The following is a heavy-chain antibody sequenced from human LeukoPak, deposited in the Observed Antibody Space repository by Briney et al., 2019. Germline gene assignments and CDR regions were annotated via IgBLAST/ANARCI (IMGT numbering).Heavy chain of an antibody. D-gene: IGHD1-26*01. CDR2: IKSDGSNS. CDR3: VRVGGRSSIGGDS. Sequence: PGGSLGLSCAASGFTFSTYWMHWVRQAPGTGLVWVSRIKSDGSNSNYADCVKGRFTISRDNAKNTLYLQMNSLRAEDTAVYHCVRVGGRSSIGGDSWGRGTLVTVSS. V-gene: IGHV3-74*01. CDR1: GFTFSTYW. J-gene: IGHJ4*02.